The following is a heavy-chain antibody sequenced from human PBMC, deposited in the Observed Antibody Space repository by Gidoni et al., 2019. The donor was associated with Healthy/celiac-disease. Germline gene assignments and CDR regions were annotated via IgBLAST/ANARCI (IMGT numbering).Heavy chain of an antibody. D-gene: IGHD6-13*01. CDR3: ARGRSAAGTFYWYFDL. J-gene: IGHJ2*01. CDR2: INHSGST. Sequence: QVQLQQWGAGLLKPSETLSLTCAVYGGSFSGYYWSWTRQPPGKGLEWIGEINHSGSTNYNPSLKSRVTISVDTSKNQFSLKLSSVTAADTAVYYCARGRSAAGTFYWYFDLWGRGTLVTVSS. V-gene: IGHV4-34*01. CDR1: GGSFSGYY.